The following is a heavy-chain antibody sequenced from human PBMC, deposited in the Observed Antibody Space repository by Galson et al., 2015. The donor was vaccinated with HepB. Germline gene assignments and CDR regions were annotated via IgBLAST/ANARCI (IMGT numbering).Heavy chain of an antibody. Sequence: SLRLSCAASGFTFSDHWMHWVRQAPGKGLIWVSRINSDGSSSSYGDYVKGRFTISRDDAKSTLYLQLNSLRAEDTAIYYCARGRPGTFTVLGNWGQGTLVTVSS. CDR1: GFTFSDHW. CDR2: INSDGSSS. V-gene: IGHV3-74*01. D-gene: IGHD1-1*01. CDR3: ARGRPGTFTVLGN. J-gene: IGHJ4*02.